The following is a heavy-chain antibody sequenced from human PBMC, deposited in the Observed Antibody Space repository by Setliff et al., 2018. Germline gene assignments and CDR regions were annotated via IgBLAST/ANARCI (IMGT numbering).Heavy chain of an antibody. Sequence: ASVKVSCKASGYTFTSYGISWVRQAPGQGLEWMGWISADNGNTNYAQKLQGRVTMTTDTSTSTAYMERRSLRSDDTSVYYCARDLEGGYSGYDLEGGVDYWGQGTLVTVSS. D-gene: IGHD5-12*01. CDR2: ISADNGNT. V-gene: IGHV1-18*01. CDR3: ARDLEGGYSGYDLEGGVDY. J-gene: IGHJ4*02. CDR1: GYTFTSYG.